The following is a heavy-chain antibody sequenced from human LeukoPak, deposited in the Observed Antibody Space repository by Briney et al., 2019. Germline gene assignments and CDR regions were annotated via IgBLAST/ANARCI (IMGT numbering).Heavy chain of an antibody. CDR3: ARASYDFWSGYSRSWYFDL. V-gene: IGHV1-46*01. D-gene: IGHD3-3*01. Sequence: GASVKVSCKASGYTFTSYYMHWVRQAPGQGLKWMGLINPMGGSTSYAQKFQGRVTMTRDTSTSTVYMELSSLRSEDTAVYYCARASYDFWSGYSRSWYFDLWGRGTLVTVSS. CDR1: GYTFTSYY. J-gene: IGHJ2*01. CDR2: INPMGGST.